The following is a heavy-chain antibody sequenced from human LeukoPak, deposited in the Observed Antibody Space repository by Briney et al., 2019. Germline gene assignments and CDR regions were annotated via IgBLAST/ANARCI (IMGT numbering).Heavy chain of an antibody. V-gene: IGHV3-48*03. D-gene: IGHD3-3*01. CDR2: ISSSGSTI. CDR3: ARGGVLRFLEWSAPFDY. J-gene: IGHJ4*02. Sequence: GGSLRLSCAASGFTFSSYEMNWVRQAPGKGLEWVSYISSSGSTIYYADSVKGRFTISKDNAKNSLYLQMNSLRAEDTAVYYCARGGVLRFLEWSAPFDYWGQGTLVTVSS. CDR1: GFTFSSYE.